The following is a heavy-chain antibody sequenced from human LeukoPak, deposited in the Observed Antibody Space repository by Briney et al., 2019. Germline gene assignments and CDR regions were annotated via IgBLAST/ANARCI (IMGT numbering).Heavy chain of an antibody. J-gene: IGHJ4*02. CDR2: ISYDGKNT. CDR1: GFSLSNYG. CDR3: AKTYSRESGYDFFFHY. Sequence: GGSLRLSCAASGFSLSNYGFHWVRQAPGKGLDWVSAISYDGKNTHYADSVKGRFTISRDNSRNTVYLQMNSLRVEDTAVYYCAKTYSRESGYDFFFHYWGQGTRVTVSS. D-gene: IGHD5-12*01. V-gene: IGHV3-33*06.